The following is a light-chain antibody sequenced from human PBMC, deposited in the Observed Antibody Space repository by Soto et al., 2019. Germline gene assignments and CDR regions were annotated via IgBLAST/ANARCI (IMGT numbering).Light chain of an antibody. CDR2: TTN. Sequence: HSVLTQPHSASGTPGQRVTISCSGSSSNIGTSSVHWFQQLPGTAPKLLISTTNQRPSGVPERFSGSKSGTSASLAISGLQSEDEVDYYCAAWDDSLNGHVFGTGTKVTV. V-gene: IGLV1-44*01. J-gene: IGLJ1*01. CDR1: SSNIGTSS. CDR3: AAWDDSLNGHV.